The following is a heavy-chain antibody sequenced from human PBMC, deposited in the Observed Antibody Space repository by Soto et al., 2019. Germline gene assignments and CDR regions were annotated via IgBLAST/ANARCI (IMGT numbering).Heavy chain of an antibody. CDR3: AKGTNYGDSRGGPAY. V-gene: IGHV3-23*01. CDR1: GFTFSRYD. D-gene: IGHD4-17*01. Sequence: GGSLRLSCAASGFTFSRYDMRWVRQAPGKGLEWVSAITGSGDSTYYADSVKGRFAISRDNSRNTVFLQMNSLTAEDTAVYYCAKGTNYGDSRGGPAYWGQGTLVTVSS. CDR2: ITGSGDST. J-gene: IGHJ4*02.